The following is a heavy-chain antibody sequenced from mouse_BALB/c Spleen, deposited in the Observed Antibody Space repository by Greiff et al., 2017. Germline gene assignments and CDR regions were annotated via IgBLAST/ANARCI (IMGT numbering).Heavy chain of an antibody. Sequence: EVMLVESGGGLVQPGGSMKLSCVASGFTFSNYWMNWVRQSPEKGLEWVAEIRLKSNNYATHYAESVKGRFTISRDDSKSSVYLQMNNLRAEDTGIYYCTVVWEFAYWGQGTLVTVSA. CDR1: GFTFSNYW. CDR3: TVVWEFAY. J-gene: IGHJ3*01. D-gene: IGHD4-1*01. CDR2: IRLKSNNYAT. V-gene: IGHV6-6*02.